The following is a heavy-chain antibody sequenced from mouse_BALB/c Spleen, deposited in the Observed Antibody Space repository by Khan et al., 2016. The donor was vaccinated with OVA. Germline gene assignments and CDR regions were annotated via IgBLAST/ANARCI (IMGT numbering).Heavy chain of an antibody. Sequence: VQLKQSGPELVKPGASVKMSCKASGYTFSSYDIHWVRQKPGQGLEWIGYINPYNDYTKFNENFKGKATLTSDKSSSTAYMELSSLTSEDSAVFYCGRGVLGLQTWFAYWGQGTLVTVSA. CDR2: INPYNDYT. J-gene: IGHJ3*01. V-gene: IGHV1S136*01. CDR1: GYTFSSYD. CDR3: GRGVLGLQTWFAY. D-gene: IGHD3-1*01.